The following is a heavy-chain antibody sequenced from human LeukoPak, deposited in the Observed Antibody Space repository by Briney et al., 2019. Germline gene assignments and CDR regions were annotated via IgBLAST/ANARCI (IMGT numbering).Heavy chain of an antibody. D-gene: IGHD6-6*01. V-gene: IGHV1-69*13. CDR3: ARAGYSSSSPDPYYYYMDV. CDR1: GYTLTELS. Sequence: ASVKVSCKVSGYTLTELSMHWVRQAPGQGLEWMGGIIPIFGTANYAQKFQGRVTITADESTSTAYMELSSLRSEDTAVYYCARAGYSSSSPDPYYYYMDVWGKGTTVTVSS. CDR2: IIPIFGTA. J-gene: IGHJ6*03.